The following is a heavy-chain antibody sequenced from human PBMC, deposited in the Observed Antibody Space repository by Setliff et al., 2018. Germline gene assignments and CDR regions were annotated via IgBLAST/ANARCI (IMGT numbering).Heavy chain of an antibody. CDR2: IYHTGTT. J-gene: IGHJ6*03. CDR3: ARDNRARHYMDV. CDR1: GGSISRSSYY. V-gene: IGHV4-39*07. Sequence: ASETLSLTCTVSGGSISRSSYYWGWIRQPPGKGLEWIGSIYHTGTTYYNPSLKSRVTISADTSKNQFSLNLSSVTAADTAVYYCARDNRARHYMDVWGKGTTVTVSS. D-gene: IGHD3-10*01.